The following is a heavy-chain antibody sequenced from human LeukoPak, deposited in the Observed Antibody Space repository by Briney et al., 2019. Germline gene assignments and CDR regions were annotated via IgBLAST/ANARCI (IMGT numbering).Heavy chain of an antibody. V-gene: IGHV1-2*02. CDR1: GYXFNAYH. J-gene: IGHJ3*02. CDR3: ARAGGGYSSGWGAFDI. Sequence: ASVTVSCRASGYXFNAYHIHWVRQAPGQGLEWMGWINPNSGGTSYAQTFQGRVTMTRDTSISTAYMELSRLGSDDTAVYFCARAGGGYSSGWGAFDIWGQGTVVTVSS. CDR2: INPNSGGT. D-gene: IGHD5-18*01.